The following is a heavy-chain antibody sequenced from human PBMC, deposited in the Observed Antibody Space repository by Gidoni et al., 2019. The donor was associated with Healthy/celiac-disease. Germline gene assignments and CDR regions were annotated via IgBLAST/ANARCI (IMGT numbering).Heavy chain of an antibody. V-gene: IGHV1-69*01. CDR1: GGTFRSYA. D-gene: IGHD3-22*01. CDR2: IIPIFGTA. J-gene: IGHJ4*02. Sequence: QVQLVQSGAEVEKPGSSVKVSCKASGGTFRSYAISWVRQAPGQGLEWMGGIIPIFGTANYAQKFQGRVTITADESTSTAYMELSSLRSEDTAVYYCARENPYYYDSSGARYYFDYWGQGTLVTVSS. CDR3: ARENPYYYDSSGARYYFDY.